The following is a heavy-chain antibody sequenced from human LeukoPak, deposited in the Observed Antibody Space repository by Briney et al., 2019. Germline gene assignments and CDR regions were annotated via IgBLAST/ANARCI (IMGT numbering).Heavy chain of an antibody. D-gene: IGHD3-22*01. CDR3: ARDSQESGYYYDSSGLYYFDY. CDR2: ISSSSSYI. J-gene: IGHJ4*02. CDR1: GFTFSSFG. Sequence: PGGSLRLSCAASGFTFSSFGMNWVRQAPGKGLEWVSSISSSSSYIYYADSVKGRFTISRDNAKNSLHLQMNSLRAEDTAVYYCARDSQESGYYYDSSGLYYFDYWGQGTLVTVSS. V-gene: IGHV3-21*01.